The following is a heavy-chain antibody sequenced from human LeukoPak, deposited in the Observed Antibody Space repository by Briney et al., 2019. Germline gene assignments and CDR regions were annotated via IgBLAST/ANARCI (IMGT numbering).Heavy chain of an antibody. J-gene: IGHJ4*02. V-gene: IGHV3-21*01. Sequence: GGSLRLSCSASGFTFSSYSMNWVGQAPGKGLEWVSSISSSSSYIYYADSVKGRFTISRYNATNSLYLQMNSLGAEDTAVYYCARIITYYYDSSGYYSYFDYWGQGTLVTVSS. D-gene: IGHD3-22*01. CDR2: ISSSSSYI. CDR1: GFTFSSYS. CDR3: ARIITYYYDSSGYYSYFDY.